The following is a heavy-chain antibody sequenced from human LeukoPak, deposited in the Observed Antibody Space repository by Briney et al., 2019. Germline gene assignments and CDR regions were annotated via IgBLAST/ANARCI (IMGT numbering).Heavy chain of an antibody. CDR3: ATALLG. J-gene: IGHJ4*02. V-gene: IGHV3-74*01. Sequence: GGSLRLSCAASGFTFSSYWMHWVRQAPGKGLEWVSRIKGDGTITSYADSVKGRFTISRDDAKNTLHLQMNSLRPDDTAVYYCATALLGWGQGTLVTVSS. CDR1: GFTFSSYW. CDR2: IKGDGTIT.